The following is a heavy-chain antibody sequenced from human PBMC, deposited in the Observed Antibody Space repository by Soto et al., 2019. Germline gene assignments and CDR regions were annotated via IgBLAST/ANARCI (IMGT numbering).Heavy chain of an antibody. J-gene: IGHJ4*02. D-gene: IGHD2-8*02. Sequence: GSLRLSCVVSGLTFTSYSMHWVRQAPGKGLEWVATFWYDASDKTYADSVEGRFTISRNPARGTLFLQLDSLRVEDTAMYYCVFGWWSQYFFDYWGQEIPVTVSS. CDR1: GLTFTSYS. V-gene: IGHV3-33*01. CDR3: VFGWWSQYFFDY. CDR2: FWYDASDK.